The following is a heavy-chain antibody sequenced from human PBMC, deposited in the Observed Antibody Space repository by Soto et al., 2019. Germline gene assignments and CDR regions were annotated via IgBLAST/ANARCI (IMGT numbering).Heavy chain of an antibody. J-gene: IGHJ4*02. Sequence: GASVKVSCKASGYTFPRYAMNWVRQAPGQSPEWMGWINPGNGNTKYSQRFQGRVTITRDTSASTAYMELNSLRAEDTAVYYCAKDLGYSSTPFDYWGQGTLVTVSS. CDR2: INPGNGNT. D-gene: IGHD6-13*01. V-gene: IGHV1-3*01. CDR3: AKDLGYSSTPFDY. CDR1: GYTFPRYA.